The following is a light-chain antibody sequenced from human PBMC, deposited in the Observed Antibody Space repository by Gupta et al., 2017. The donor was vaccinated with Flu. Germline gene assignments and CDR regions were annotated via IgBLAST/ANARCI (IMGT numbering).Light chain of an antibody. CDR2: EVS. V-gene: IGLV2-14*01. CDR1: SRYIGAYNY. J-gene: IGLJ1*01. CDR3: FSYTTRSTPYV. Sequence: SRYIGAYNYFSWYQQHPGKAPKFLIYEVSNRPSGISHRFSGSKSGNTASLTISGLQAEDEADYYCFSYTTRSTPYVFGTGTRVTVL.